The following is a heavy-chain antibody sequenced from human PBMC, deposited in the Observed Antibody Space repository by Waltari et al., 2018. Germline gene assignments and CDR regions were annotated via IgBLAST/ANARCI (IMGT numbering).Heavy chain of an antibody. CDR2: IKQDGSEK. D-gene: IGHD6-25*01. Sequence: EVQLVESGGGLVQPGGSLRLSCAASGFTFSSYWMSWVRQAPGKGLEWVANIKQDGSEKYYVDSVKGRFTISRDNAKNSLYLQMNSLRAEDTAVYYCARARYSSAIPFDYWGQGTLVTVSS. CDR1: GFTFSSYW. V-gene: IGHV3-7*01. J-gene: IGHJ4*02. CDR3: ARARYSSAIPFDY.